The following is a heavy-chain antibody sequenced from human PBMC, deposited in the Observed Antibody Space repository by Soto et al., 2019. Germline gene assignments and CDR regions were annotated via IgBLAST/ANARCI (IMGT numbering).Heavy chain of an antibody. Sequence: SETLSLTCAVYGGSFSSYYWTWIRQPPGMGLEWIGEINHRGSTNYNPSLKSRVTISVDTSKSQFSLKLSSVTAADTAVYYCARSNWFDPWGQGTLVPVSS. CDR3: ARSNWFDP. V-gene: IGHV4-34*01. CDR2: INHRGST. CDR1: GGSFSSYY. J-gene: IGHJ5*02.